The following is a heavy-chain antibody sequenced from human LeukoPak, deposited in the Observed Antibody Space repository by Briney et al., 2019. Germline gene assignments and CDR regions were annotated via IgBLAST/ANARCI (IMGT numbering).Heavy chain of an antibody. J-gene: IGHJ6*02. CDR1: GFTFSSYW. Sequence: GGSLRLSCAASGFTFSSYWMSWVRQAPGKGLEWVANIKQDGSEKYYVDSVKGRFTISRDNAKNSLYLQMNSLRAEDTAVYYCARETGDYYYYGMDVWGQGTTVTVSS. CDR2: IKQDGSEK. CDR3: ARETGDYYYYGMDV. D-gene: IGHD7-27*01. V-gene: IGHV3-7*01.